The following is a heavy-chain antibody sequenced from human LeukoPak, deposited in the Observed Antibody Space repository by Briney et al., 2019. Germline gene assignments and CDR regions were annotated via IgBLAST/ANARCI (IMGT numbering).Heavy chain of an antibody. CDR2: ISGRGGNT. CDR1: GLTFNNYA. V-gene: IGHV3-23*01. J-gene: IGHJ5*01. CDR3: ATGYSDSLRSPLDS. Sequence: GGSLRLSCAASGLTFNNYALTWIRQAPGKGLEWVSSISGRGGNTYHADSVKGRFTISRDDSKNTLFLQMNSLRAEDTAVYYCATGYSDSLRSPLDSWGQGTLVTVSS. D-gene: IGHD3-22*01.